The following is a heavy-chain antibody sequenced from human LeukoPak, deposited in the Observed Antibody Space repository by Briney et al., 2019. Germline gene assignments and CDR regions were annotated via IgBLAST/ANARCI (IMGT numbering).Heavy chain of an antibody. Sequence: ASVKVSCKASGYTFTSYAMHWVRQAPGQRLEWMGWINAGNGNTKYSQKFQGRVTITRDTSASTAYMELSSLRSEDTAVYYCAGDRSSYPLIAEGSYDYWGQGTLVTVSS. CDR1: GYTFTSYA. J-gene: IGHJ4*02. CDR3: AGDRSSYPLIAEGSYDY. V-gene: IGHV1-3*01. D-gene: IGHD6-13*01. CDR2: INAGNGNT.